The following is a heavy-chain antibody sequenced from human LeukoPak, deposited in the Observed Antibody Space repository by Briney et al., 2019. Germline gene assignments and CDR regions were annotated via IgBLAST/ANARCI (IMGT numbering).Heavy chain of an antibody. CDR1: GFTFDDYA. CDR2: ISWNSGSI. CDR3: AKDISSSGYRTYYFDY. D-gene: IGHD3-3*01. V-gene: IGHV3-9*01. Sequence: GGSLRLSCAASGFTFDDYAMHWVRQAPGKGLEWVSGISWNSGSIGYADSVKGRFTISRGNAKNSLYLQMNSLRAEDTALYYCAKDISSSGYRTYYFDYWGQGTLVTVSS. J-gene: IGHJ4*02.